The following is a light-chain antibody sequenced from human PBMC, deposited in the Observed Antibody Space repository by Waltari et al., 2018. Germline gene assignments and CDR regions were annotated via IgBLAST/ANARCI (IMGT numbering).Light chain of an antibody. V-gene: IGKV3-20*01. Sequence: EIVLTQSPGTLSLSQGERATLSCRASQRVGKSLAWYQQKSGQAPRLLIYDASTRATGIPDRFSASGFGTDFSLTISRLEPEDFAVYYCQKYVRLPVTFGQGTKVEIK. CDR1: QRVGKS. J-gene: IGKJ1*01. CDR3: QKYVRLPVT. CDR2: DAS.